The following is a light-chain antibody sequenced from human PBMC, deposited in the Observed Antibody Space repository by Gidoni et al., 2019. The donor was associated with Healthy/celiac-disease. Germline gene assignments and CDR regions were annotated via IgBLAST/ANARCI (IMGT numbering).Light chain of an antibody. CDR3: QQSYSTPFT. CDR2: AAS. V-gene: IGKV1-39*01. CDR1: QSISSY. Sequence: IQMTQSPSSLSASVGDRVTITCRASQSISSYLNWYQQKPGKAPKLLIYAASSLHSGVPSRFSGSGSGTDFTLTISSLQPEDFATYDCQQSYSTPFTFXPXTKVDIK. J-gene: IGKJ3*01.